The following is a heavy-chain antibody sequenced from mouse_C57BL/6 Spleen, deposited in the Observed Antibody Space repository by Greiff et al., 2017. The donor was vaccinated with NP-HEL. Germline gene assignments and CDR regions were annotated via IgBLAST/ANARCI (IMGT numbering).Heavy chain of an antibody. CDR2: IYPGDGDT. V-gene: IGHV1-82*01. CDR1: GYAFSSSW. Sequence: QVQLQQSGPELVKPGASVKISCKASGYAFSSSWMNWVKQRPGKGLEWIGRIYPGDGDTNYNGKFKGKATLTADKSSSTAYMQLSSLTSEDSAVYFCASEGDSSGYVAMDYWGQGTSVTVSS. CDR3: ASEGDSSGYVAMDY. D-gene: IGHD3-2*02. J-gene: IGHJ4*01.